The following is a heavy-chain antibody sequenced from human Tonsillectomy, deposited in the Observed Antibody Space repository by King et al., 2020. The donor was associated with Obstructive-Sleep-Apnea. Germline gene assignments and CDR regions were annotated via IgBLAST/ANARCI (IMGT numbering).Heavy chain of an antibody. J-gene: IGHJ4*02. CDR3: AREADSITMIAVVPLRGLDY. CDR2: ISTSSNYI. V-gene: IGHV3-21*01. D-gene: IGHD3-22*01. CDR1: GFTFSTYT. Sequence: QLVQSGGGLVKPGGSLRLSCAASGFTFSTYTMNWVRQAPGKGLEWVSSISTSSNYIYYADSVKGRFTISRDNAKNSLYLQMSSLRAEDTAVYYCAREADSITMIAVVPLRGLDYWGQGTLVTVSS.